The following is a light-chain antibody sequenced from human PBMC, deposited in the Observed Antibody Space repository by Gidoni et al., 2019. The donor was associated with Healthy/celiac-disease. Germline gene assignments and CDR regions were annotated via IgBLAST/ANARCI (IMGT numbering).Light chain of an antibody. Sequence: DIQMTQSPSSLSASVADRVTITCRASQRISSHFNWYQQKPGKAPKLLIYAASSLQSGGPSRISGSGSGTDVTLTISSLQPEDFVTYYCQQRYSTPLTFGGGTKVEIK. CDR3: QQRYSTPLT. J-gene: IGKJ4*02. CDR1: QRISSH. CDR2: AAS. V-gene: IGKV1-39*01.